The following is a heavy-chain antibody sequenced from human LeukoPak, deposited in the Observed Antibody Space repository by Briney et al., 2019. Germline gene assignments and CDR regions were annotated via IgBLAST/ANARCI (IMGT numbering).Heavy chain of an antibody. Sequence: GGSLRLSCAASGFTFSSYSMNWVRQAPGKGLEWVSSISSSSSTTYYAASVKGRFTISRDNAKNSLYLQMNSLRAEDTAVYYCARDFDSSNYGWWGQGTLVTVSS. CDR3: ARDFDSSNYGW. J-gene: IGHJ4*02. CDR2: ISSSSSTT. D-gene: IGHD3-22*01. V-gene: IGHV3-48*01. CDR1: GFTFSSYS.